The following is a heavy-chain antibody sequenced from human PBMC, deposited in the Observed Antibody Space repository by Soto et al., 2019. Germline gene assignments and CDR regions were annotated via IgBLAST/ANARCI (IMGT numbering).Heavy chain of an antibody. D-gene: IGHD2-15*01. Sequence: PGGSLRLSCAAYGFTFSSYAMSWVRQAPGKGLEWVSAISGSGGSTYYADSVKGRFTISRDNSKNTLYLQMNSLRAEDTAVYYCAKDTPYCSGGSCYSGWFDPWGQGTLVTVSS. CDR2: ISGSGGST. CDR3: AKDTPYCSGGSCYSGWFDP. CDR1: GFTFSSYA. J-gene: IGHJ5*02. V-gene: IGHV3-23*01.